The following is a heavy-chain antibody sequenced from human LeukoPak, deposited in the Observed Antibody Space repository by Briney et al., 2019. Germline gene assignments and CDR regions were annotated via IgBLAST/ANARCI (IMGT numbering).Heavy chain of an antibody. CDR2: ISGSGGST. CDR1: EFTFSSYA. V-gene: IGHV3-23*01. Sequence: PGGSLRLSCAASEFTFSSYAMSCVRQAPGKGMEWVSAISGSGGSTYYADSVKGRFTISRDNSKNTLYLQMNSLRAEDTAVYYCAKFRDSSGYYYFDYWGQGTLVTVSS. CDR3: AKFRDSSGYYYFDY. D-gene: IGHD3-22*01. J-gene: IGHJ4*02.